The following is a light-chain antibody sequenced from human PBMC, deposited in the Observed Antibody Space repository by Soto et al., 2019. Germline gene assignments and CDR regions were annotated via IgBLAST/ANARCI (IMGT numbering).Light chain of an antibody. J-gene: IGKJ1*01. CDR1: QTVSSN. V-gene: IGKV3-15*01. CDR3: QQYNNWPLT. CDR2: GAS. Sequence: EIVMTQSPATLSVSPGERATLSCRASQTVSSNLAWYQQKPGQAPRLLIYGASTRATGLPARFSGSGSGTEFTLTISSLQSEDFAVYYCQQYNNWPLTFGQGTNVEIK.